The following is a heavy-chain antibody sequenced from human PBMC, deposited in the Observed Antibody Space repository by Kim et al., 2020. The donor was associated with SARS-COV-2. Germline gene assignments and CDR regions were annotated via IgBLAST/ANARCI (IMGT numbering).Heavy chain of an antibody. CDR2: INPNSGGT. V-gene: IGHV1-2*02. CDR1: GYTFTGYY. CDR3: ARSRGYSSSWYGDY. D-gene: IGHD6-13*01. Sequence: ASVKVSCKASGYTFTGYYMHWVRQAPGQGLEWMGWINPNSGGTNYAQKFQGRVTMTRDTSISTAYMELSRLRSDDTAVYYCARSRGYSSSWYGDYWGQGTLVTVSS. J-gene: IGHJ4*02.